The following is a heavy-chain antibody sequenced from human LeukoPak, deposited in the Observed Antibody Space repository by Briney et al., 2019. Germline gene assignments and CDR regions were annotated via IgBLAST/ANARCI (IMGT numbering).Heavy chain of an antibody. CDR1: GGSFSGYY. CDR3: AVSPYYYDSSGRLFDY. J-gene: IGHJ4*02. V-gene: IGHV4-34*01. CDR2: INHSGST. D-gene: IGHD3-22*01. Sequence: SETLSLTCAVYGGSFSGYYWSWIRQPPGKGLEWIGEINHSGSTNYNPSLKSRVTISVDTSKNQFSLKLCSVTAADTAVYYCAVSPYYYDSSGRLFDYWGQGTLVTVSS.